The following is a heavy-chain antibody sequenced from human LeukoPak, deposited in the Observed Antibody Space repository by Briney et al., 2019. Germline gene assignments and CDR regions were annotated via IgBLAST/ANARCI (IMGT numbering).Heavy chain of an antibody. CDR2: IYYSGST. CDR1: GGSISSGDYY. V-gene: IGHV4-30-4*01. Sequence: PSQTLSLTCTVSGGSISSGDYYWGWLRQPPGRGLEWIGYIYYSGSTYYNPSLKGRVTISVDTSKNQFSLRLSSVTAADTAVYYCARARDGLDYWGQGTLVTVSS. D-gene: IGHD5-24*01. CDR3: ARARDGLDY. J-gene: IGHJ4*02.